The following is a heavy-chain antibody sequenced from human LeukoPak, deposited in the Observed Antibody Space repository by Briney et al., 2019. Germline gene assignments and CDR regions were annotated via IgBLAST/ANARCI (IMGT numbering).Heavy chain of an antibody. CDR1: GFTFSSYA. D-gene: IGHD2-15*01. V-gene: IGHV3-49*04. Sequence: PGGSLRLSCAASGFTFSSYAMSWVRQAPGKGLEWVGLIRSNAYGGTIEYAASVKGRFTISRDDSKSIAHLQMNSLKTEDTAMYYCTRCSAWGYSYYSMDVWGKGTTVTISS. J-gene: IGHJ6*03. CDR2: IRSNAYGGTI. CDR3: TRCSAWGYSYYSMDV.